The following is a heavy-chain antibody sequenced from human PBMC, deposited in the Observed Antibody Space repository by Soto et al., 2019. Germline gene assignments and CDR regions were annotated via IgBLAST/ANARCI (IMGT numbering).Heavy chain of an antibody. CDR2: IYADGRT. Sequence: GALGISRAGPGIIVRTLYMSWVRQAPGKGLEWVSTIYADGRTYYADSVKGRFTMSRDDVKNTLFLQMNSLRVEDTAVYYCARDIDYCGQGTLVTVSS. J-gene: IGHJ4*02. CDR3: ARDIDY. CDR1: GIIVRTLY. V-gene: IGHV3-66*01.